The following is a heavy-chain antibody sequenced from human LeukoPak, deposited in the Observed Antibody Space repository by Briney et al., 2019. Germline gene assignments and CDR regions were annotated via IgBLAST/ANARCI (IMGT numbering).Heavy chain of an antibody. CDR2: IKEDGTRD. CDR1: GFTFNTYW. CDR3: ARDTKAGYFDL. V-gene: IGHV3-7*01. Sequence: LPGGSLRLSCAASGFTFNTYWMSWVRQAPGKGLEWLANIKEDGTRDYYVESVKGRFTISKDNAKTSLYLQLNSLRAEDTAVYYSARDTKAGYFDLWGQGTLVTVSS. J-gene: IGHJ4*02.